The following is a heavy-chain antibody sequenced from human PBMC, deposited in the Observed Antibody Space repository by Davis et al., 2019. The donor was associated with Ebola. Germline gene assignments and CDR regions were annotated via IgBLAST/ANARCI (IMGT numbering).Heavy chain of an antibody. J-gene: IGHJ6*04. V-gene: IGHV3-30*03. CDR3: ARERPYGGYVSYYYGMDV. Sequence: GESLKISCAASGFIFSSYGMHWVRQAPGKGLEWVAVISYDGSNKYYADSVKGRFTISRDNSKNTLYLQMNSLRAEDTAVYYCARERPYGGYVSYYYGMDVWGKGTTVTVSS. CDR1: GFIFSSYG. D-gene: IGHD5-12*01. CDR2: ISYDGSNK.